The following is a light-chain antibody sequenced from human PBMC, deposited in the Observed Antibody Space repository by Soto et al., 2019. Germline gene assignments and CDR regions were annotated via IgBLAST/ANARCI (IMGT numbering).Light chain of an antibody. CDR3: RSYTSSSTWV. J-gene: IGLJ3*02. CDR2: EVS. CDR1: SSDVGSYNR. V-gene: IGLV2-18*02. Sequence: QSVLTQPPSVSGSPGQSVTISCTGTSSDVGSYNRVSWYQQPPGTAPKLMIYEVSNRPSGVPDRFSGSKSGNTASLTISRLQAEDEADYYCRSYTSSSTWVFGGGSKLTVL.